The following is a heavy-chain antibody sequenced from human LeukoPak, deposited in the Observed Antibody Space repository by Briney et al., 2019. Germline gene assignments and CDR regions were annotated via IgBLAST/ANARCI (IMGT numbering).Heavy chain of an antibody. CDR2: ISTYNGNT. J-gene: IGHJ4*02. CDR3: ARQYGDNSGSLDD. V-gene: IGHV1-18*01. CDR1: GYTFFTYG. Sequence: GASVEVSCKASGYTFFTYGVTWVRQAPGQGLEWMGWISTYNGNTIAQKFQGRVTLTTDTSTSTAYMELRSLKSDDTAVYYCARQYGDNSGSLDDWGQGTPVTVS. D-gene: IGHD4-23*01.